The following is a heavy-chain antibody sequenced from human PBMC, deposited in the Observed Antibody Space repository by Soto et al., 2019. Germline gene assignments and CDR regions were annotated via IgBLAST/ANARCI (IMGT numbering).Heavy chain of an antibody. Sequence: EVQLVESGGGLVKPGGSLRLYCAASGFTFSNAWMSWVRQAPGKGLEWVGRIKSKTDGGTTDYAAPVKGRFTISRDDSKNTLYLQMNSLKTEDTAVYYCTTVRVYNWNSVQGYWGQGTLVTVSS. CDR2: IKSKTDGGTT. CDR3: TTVRVYNWNSVQGY. D-gene: IGHD1-7*01. J-gene: IGHJ4*02. CDR1: GFTFSNAW. V-gene: IGHV3-15*01.